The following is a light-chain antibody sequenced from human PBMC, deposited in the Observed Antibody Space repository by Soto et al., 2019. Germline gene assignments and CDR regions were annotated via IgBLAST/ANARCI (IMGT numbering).Light chain of an antibody. CDR3: AAWDDSRNGPV. CDR1: SSNIGSNT. CDR2: SNN. Sequence: QSVLTQPPSASGTPGQTVTLSCSGSSSNIGSNTENWYQQLPGTAPNLLIYSNNQRPSGVPDRFSGSKSGTSASLAISGLLSEDEADYYCAAWDDSRNGPVFGGGTKLTVL. J-gene: IGLJ2*01. V-gene: IGLV1-44*01.